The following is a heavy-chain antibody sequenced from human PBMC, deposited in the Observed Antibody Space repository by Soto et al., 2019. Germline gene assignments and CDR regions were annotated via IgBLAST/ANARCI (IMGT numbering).Heavy chain of an antibody. Sequence: GGSLRLSCAASGFTFSSYAMHCVRQAPGKGLEWVAVISYDGSNKYYADSVKGRFTISRDNSKNTLYLQMNSLRAEDTAVYYCARDRCTNGVCPRYFDLWGRGTLVTVSS. CDR3: ARDRCTNGVCPRYFDL. CDR1: GFTFSSYA. CDR2: ISYDGSNK. J-gene: IGHJ2*01. V-gene: IGHV3-30-3*01. D-gene: IGHD2-8*01.